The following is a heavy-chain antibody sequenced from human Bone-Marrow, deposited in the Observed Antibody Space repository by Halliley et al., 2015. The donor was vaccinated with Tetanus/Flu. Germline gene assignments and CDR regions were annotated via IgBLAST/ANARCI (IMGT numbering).Heavy chain of an antibody. Sequence: KGLEWVAVISSDGGNRYYADSVGGRFTISRDNSKTTLFLQMDNLTTEDSAVYYCVKGWLVGDYWGQGMLVTVSS. D-gene: IGHD1-26*01. J-gene: IGHJ4*02. CDR3: VKGWLVGDY. V-gene: IGHV3-30*18. CDR2: ISSDGGNR.